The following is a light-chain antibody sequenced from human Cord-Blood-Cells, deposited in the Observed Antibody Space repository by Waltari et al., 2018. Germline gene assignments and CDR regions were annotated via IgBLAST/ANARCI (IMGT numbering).Light chain of an antibody. CDR1: PPDIGAGGV. V-gene: IGLV1-40*01. CDR3: QSYDSSLSGYV. CDR2: GNS. Sequence: QSVLTQPPSVSGVPGPRVTISCTGSPPDIGAGGVLTWYQQLPVPAPKLLIYGNSKRPSGVPDRFSGSKSGTSASLAITGLQAEDEADYYCQSYDSSLSGYVFGTGTKVTVL. J-gene: IGLJ1*01.